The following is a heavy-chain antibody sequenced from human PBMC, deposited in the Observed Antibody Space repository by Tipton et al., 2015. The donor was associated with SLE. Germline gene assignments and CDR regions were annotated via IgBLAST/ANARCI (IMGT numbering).Heavy chain of an antibody. V-gene: IGHV4-59*01. Sequence: TLSLTCTVSTGSMSSYYWTWIRQPPGKGLEWIGYIHYSGRTSYNPSLKSRVTLSEDPSKNQISLKLRSVTTADTAVYYCAVSLGAAAGWGWFDPWGQGTLVSVSS. CDR3: AVSLGAAAGWGWFDP. CDR1: TGSMSSYY. D-gene: IGHD3-16*01. J-gene: IGHJ5*02. CDR2: IHYSGRT.